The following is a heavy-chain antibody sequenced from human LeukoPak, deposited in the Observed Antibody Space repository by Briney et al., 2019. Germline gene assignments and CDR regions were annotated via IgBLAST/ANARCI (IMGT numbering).Heavy chain of an antibody. CDR3: AKYTGYYFDY. J-gene: IGHJ4*02. CDR1: GFTFSSNW. V-gene: IGHV3-7*01. D-gene: IGHD2-2*02. CDR2: IKQDGSET. Sequence: GGSLRLSCAASGFTFSSNWMSWVRQAPGKGLEWLAKIKQDGSETCHMDSVKGRFTISRDNAKNSLYPQMNSLRAEDTAVYYCAKYTGYYFDYWGQGILVTVPS.